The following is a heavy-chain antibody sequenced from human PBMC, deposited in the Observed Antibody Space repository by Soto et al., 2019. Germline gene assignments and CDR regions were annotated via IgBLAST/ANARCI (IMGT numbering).Heavy chain of an antibody. J-gene: IGHJ4*02. D-gene: IGHD6-6*01. Sequence: GGPLRLSWAASGFTXSNYGMNWVRQAQGRGPEWVSYIGSITSTKDYANSVKGRFTISRDNAKNTLYLQMNSLRDEDTAVYYCARGGAARPDYWGQGTLVTVSS. CDR2: IGSITSTK. CDR1: GFTXSNYG. V-gene: IGHV3-48*02. CDR3: ARGGAARPDY.